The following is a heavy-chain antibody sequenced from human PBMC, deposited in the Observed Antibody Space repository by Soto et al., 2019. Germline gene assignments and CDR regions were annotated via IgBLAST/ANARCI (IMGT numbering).Heavy chain of an antibody. J-gene: IGHJ4*02. CDR2: ISYDRSNK. CDR3: AIVQSGVVGAITYGAAFDY. V-gene: IGHV3-30*03. Sequence: GGSLRLSCAASGFTFSSHGIHWVRQAPGKRTEKMAVISYDRSNKYYADSVKGRYIISRDNSKKTLYLQMNSLRAEDTSVYFCAIVQSGVVGAITYGAAFDYWGQGTLVTVSS. CDR1: GFTFSSHG. D-gene: IGHD1-26*01.